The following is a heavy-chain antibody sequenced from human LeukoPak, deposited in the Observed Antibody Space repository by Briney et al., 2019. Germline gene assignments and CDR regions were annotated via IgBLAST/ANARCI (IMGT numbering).Heavy chain of an antibody. D-gene: IGHD1-1*01. Sequence: GGSLRLSCITSKYNFNRYVMTGVRAAPGRGLEWVSHISGSGGGTQYAPSVWGRFTISRDNSKNTLYLQMNSLRAEDTAVYYCAKDPVGDTTGTFDIWGQETMVSVSS. CDR1: KYNFNRYV. V-gene: IGHV3-23*01. J-gene: IGHJ3*02. CDR2: ISGSGGGT. CDR3: AKDPVGDTTGTFDI.